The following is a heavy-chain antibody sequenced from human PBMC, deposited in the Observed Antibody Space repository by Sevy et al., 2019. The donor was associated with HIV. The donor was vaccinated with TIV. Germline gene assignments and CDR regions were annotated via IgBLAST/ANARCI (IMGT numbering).Heavy chain of an antibody. CDR3: ARDTLNYYYDSSGYYYGKAHYFDY. J-gene: IGHJ4*02. V-gene: IGHV3-30*03. CDR2: ISYDGSNK. CDR1: GFSFSRYG. Sequence: GGSLRLSCAASGFSFSRYGLHWVRQAPGKGLEWLAIISYDGSNKYHADSVKGRFTISRDNSKNTLYLQMNSLRAEDTAVYYCARDTLNYYYDSSGYYYGKAHYFDYWGQGTLVTVSS. D-gene: IGHD3-22*01.